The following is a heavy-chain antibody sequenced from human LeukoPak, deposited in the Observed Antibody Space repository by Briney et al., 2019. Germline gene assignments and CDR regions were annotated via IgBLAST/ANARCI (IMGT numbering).Heavy chain of an antibody. Sequence: SETLSLTCTVSGGSISSYYWSWIRQPPGKGLEWIGYIYYSGSTNYNPSLKSRVTISVDTSKNQFSLKLSSVTAADTAVYYCARPTYYDFWSGYPPADDAFDIWGQGTMVTVSS. J-gene: IGHJ3*02. D-gene: IGHD3-3*01. CDR3: ARPTYYDFWSGYPPADDAFDI. V-gene: IGHV4-59*01. CDR2: IYYSGST. CDR1: GGSISSYY.